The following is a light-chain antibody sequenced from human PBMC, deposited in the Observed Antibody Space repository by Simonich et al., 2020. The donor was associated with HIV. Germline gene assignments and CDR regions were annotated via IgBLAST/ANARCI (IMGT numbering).Light chain of an antibody. CDR1: SSDVGGYNY. V-gene: IGLV2-8*01. CDR3: SSYAGSNNLV. J-gene: IGLJ2*01. CDR2: EVS. Sequence: QSALTQPASVSGSPGQSISISCTGTSSDVGGYNYVSWYQQHPGKAPKLIIYEVSKRPSGVSNRFSGSKSGNTASLTVSGLQAEDEAEYYCSSYAGSNNLVFGGGTKVTVL.